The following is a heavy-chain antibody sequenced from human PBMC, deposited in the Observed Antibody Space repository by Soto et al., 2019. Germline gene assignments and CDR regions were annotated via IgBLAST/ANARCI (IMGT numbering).Heavy chain of an antibody. Sequence: ASVKVSCKASGYTFTSYAMHWVRQAPGQGLEWMGWINAGNGNTKYSQKFQGRVTITRDTSASTAYMELSSLRSEDTAVYYCARVGCSGGSCYSSRYYYGMDVWGQGTTVTVSS. CDR3: ARVGCSGGSCYSSRYYYGMDV. CDR1: GYTFTSYA. CDR2: INAGNGNT. J-gene: IGHJ6*02. V-gene: IGHV1-3*01. D-gene: IGHD2-15*01.